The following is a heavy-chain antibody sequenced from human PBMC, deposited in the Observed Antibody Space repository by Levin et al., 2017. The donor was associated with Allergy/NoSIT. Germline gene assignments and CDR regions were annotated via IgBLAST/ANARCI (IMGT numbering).Heavy chain of an antibody. CDR1: GFTFSSYG. CDR3: AKDLYSSGWYQGDAFDI. CDR2: ISYDGSNK. J-gene: IGHJ3*02. V-gene: IGHV3-30*18. D-gene: IGHD6-19*01. Sequence: GGSLRLSCAASGFTFSSYGMHWVRQAPGKGLEWVAVISYDGSNKYYADSVKGRFTISRDNSKNTLYLQMNSLRAEDTAVYYCAKDLYSSGWYQGDAFDIWGQGTMVTVSS.